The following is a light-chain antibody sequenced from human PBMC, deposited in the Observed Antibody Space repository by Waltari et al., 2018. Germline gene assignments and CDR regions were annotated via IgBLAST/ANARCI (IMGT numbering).Light chain of an antibody. Sequence: DIQMTQSPSSLSASVGDRVTITCRASQGISNYLVWYQQKPGKVAKLLIYAASTLQSGVPSRFSGSGSGTDFTLTISSLQPEDVATYYCQKYNSAPWTFGPGTKVDIK. CDR1: QGISNY. CDR2: AAS. CDR3: QKYNSAPWT. V-gene: IGKV1-27*01. J-gene: IGKJ3*01.